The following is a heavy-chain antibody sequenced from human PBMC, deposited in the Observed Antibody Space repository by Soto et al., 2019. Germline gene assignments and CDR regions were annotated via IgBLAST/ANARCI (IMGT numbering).Heavy chain of an antibody. D-gene: IGHD2-15*01. CDR2: ISYDGSNK. J-gene: IGHJ4*02. CDR3: AEDGVWGYCSGGSCYSDY. V-gene: IGHV3-30*18. Sequence: QVQLVESGGGVVQPGRSLRLSCAASGFTFSSYGMHWVRQAPGKGLEWVAVISYDGSNKYYADSVKGRFTISRDNSKNTLYLEMNSRRAEDTAVYYCAEDGVWGYCSGGSCYSDYWGQGTLVTVSS. CDR1: GFTFSSYG.